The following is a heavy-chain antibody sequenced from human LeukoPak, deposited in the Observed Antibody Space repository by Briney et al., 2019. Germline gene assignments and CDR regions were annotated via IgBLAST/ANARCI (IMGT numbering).Heavy chain of an antibody. V-gene: IGHV4-61*01. D-gene: IGHD5-12*01. CDR3: GRVRTGNTGSPEYFED. Sequence: SSGTLSLTCAVSGGSISSSDWWSWIRQPPGKGLEWIGYLFYSGNTNSNPSLKSRVTILADTSKNQFSLRLNSVTAADTAVYFCGRVRTGNTGSPEYFEDWGQGTLVTVSS. J-gene: IGHJ1*01. CDR1: GGSISSSDW. CDR2: LFYSGNT.